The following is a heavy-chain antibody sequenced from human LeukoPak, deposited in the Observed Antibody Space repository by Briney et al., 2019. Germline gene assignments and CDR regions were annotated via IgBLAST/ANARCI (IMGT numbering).Heavy chain of an antibody. Sequence: ASVTVSCTASGYTFTGYYMHWVRQAPGQGLEWMGWINPNSGGTNYAEKFQGWVTITRDTSISTAYMELSRLRSDDTAVYYCARSVPYGSGTGGGSHWFDPWGQGTLVTVSS. V-gene: IGHV1-2*04. CDR1: GYTFTGYY. J-gene: IGHJ5*02. CDR3: ARSVPYGSGTGGGSHWFDP. D-gene: IGHD3-10*01. CDR2: INPNSGGT.